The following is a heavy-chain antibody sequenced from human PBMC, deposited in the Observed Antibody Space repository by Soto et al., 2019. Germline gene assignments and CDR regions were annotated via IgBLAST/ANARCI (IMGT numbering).Heavy chain of an antibody. D-gene: IGHD2-2*01. CDR2: INHSGST. J-gene: IGHJ5*02. V-gene: IGHV4-34*01. CDR3: ARGGIVVVPAAFGANWFDP. Sequence: SETLSLTCAVYGGSFSCYYWSWIRQPPGKGLEWIGEINHSGSTNYNPSLKSRVTISVDTSKNQFSLKLSSVTAVDTAVYYCARGGIVVVPAAFGANWFDPWGQGTLVTVSS. CDR1: GGSFSCYY.